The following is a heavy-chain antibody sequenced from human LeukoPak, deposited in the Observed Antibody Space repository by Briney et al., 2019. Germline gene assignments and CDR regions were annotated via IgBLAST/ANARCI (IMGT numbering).Heavy chain of an antibody. CDR3: ATIRRDGYNNVDY. Sequence: PGGSLRLSCAAAGFAFSSCEMNWVRRAPGKGLQWVSYISSGSTTYYADSVKGRFTISRDNAQSSLYLQMNSLRAEDTAVYYCATIRRDGYNNVDYWGQGILVTVSS. J-gene: IGHJ4*02. V-gene: IGHV3-48*03. CDR1: GFAFSSCE. D-gene: IGHD5-24*01. CDR2: ISSGSTT.